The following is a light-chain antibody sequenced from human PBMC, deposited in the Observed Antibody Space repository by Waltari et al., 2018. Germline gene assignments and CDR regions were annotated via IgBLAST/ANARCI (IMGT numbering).Light chain of an antibody. Sequence: QSALTQPASVSGSPGQSITISCTGTISDIRSYDYVSWFQRHPGKAPKLLIYGVNQRPPGVSDRFSGSEAGNTASLPISGLQAEDEADYYGASDTLTGALTFGGGTKLTVL. CDR3: ASDTLTGALT. V-gene: IGLV2-14*03. CDR2: GVN. CDR1: ISDIRSYDY. J-gene: IGLJ2*01.